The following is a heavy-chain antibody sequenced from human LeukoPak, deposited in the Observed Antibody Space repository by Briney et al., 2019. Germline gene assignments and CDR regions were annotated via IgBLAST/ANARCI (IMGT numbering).Heavy chain of an antibody. CDR3: AGGLNRRARFDY. CDR2: IKQDGSEK. J-gene: IGHJ4*02. Sequence: GGSLRLSCAASGSTFSSYCMTWVRQAPGRGLERVANIKQDGSEKYYVDSVKGRFTISRDNAKNSLFLQMNSLNAEDTAVYYCAGGLNRRARFDYWGQGTLVTVSS. CDR1: GSTFSSYC. D-gene: IGHD1-26*01. V-gene: IGHV3-7*01.